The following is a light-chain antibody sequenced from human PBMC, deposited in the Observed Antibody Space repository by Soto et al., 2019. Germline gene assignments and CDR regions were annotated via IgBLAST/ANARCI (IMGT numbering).Light chain of an antibody. CDR3: QQYGNTPWT. CDR2: DAS. Sequence: EIVLTQSPCTLSLSPGERATLSCRASQSVSSYLAWYQQKPGQAPRLLIYDASSRATGIPDRFSGSGSGTDFTPTISRLEPEDFAVFYCQQYGNTPWTFGQGTKVDIK. J-gene: IGKJ1*01. V-gene: IGKV3-20*01. CDR1: QSVSSY.